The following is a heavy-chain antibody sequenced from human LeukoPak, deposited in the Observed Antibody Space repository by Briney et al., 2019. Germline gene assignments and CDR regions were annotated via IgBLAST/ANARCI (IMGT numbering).Heavy chain of an antibody. V-gene: IGHV1-69*13. Sequence: SVKVSCKASGGTFSSSAISWVRQAPGQGLEWLGGILPIFGSSNYAQNFQGRVTITADESTSTAYMELIRLRSQDSGVYYCASVTTVTTKGPGAFDVWGQGTMVTVSS. CDR3: ASVTTVTTKGPGAFDV. D-gene: IGHD4-17*01. J-gene: IGHJ3*01. CDR1: GGTFSSSA. CDR2: ILPIFGSS.